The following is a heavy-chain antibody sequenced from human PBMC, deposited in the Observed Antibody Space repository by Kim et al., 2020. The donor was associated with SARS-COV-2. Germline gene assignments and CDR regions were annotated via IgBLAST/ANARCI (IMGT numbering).Heavy chain of an antibody. V-gene: IGHV4-39*01. J-gene: IGHJ5*02. D-gene: IGHD3-3*01. CDR3: ARHWNTPLEWLLFFDP. CDR2: IYYSGST. CDR1: GGPISSSSYY. Sequence: SETLSLTCTVSGGPISSSSYYWGWIRQPPGKGLEWIGSIYYSGSTYYNPSLKSRVTISVDTSKNQFSLKLSSVTAADTAVYYCARHWNTPLEWLLFFDPWGQGTLVTVSS.